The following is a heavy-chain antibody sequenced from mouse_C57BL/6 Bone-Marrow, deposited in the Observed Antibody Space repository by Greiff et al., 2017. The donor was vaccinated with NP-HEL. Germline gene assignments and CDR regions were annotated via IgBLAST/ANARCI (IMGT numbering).Heavy chain of an antibody. CDR3: ALIQYYFDY. Sequence: VQLQQSGAELVRPGTSVKVSCKASGYAFTNYLIEWVKQRPGQGLEWIGVINPGSGGTNYNEKFKGKATLTADKSSSTAYMQLSSLTSEDSAVYFCALIQYYFDYWGQGTTLTVSS. V-gene: IGHV1-54*01. CDR1: GYAFTNYL. J-gene: IGHJ2*01. CDR2: INPGSGGT.